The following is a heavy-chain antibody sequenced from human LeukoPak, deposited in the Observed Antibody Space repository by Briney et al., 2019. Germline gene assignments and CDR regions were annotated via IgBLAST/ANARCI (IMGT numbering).Heavy chain of an antibody. Sequence: KSSETLSLTCTVSGGSISSSSYYWGWIRQPPGKGLEWIGSIYYSGSTNYNPSLKSRVTISVDTSKNQFSLKLSSVTAADTAVYYCARVLPWELDAFDIWGQGTMVTVSS. V-gene: IGHV4-39*07. D-gene: IGHD1-26*01. J-gene: IGHJ3*02. CDR1: GGSISSSSYY. CDR2: IYYSGST. CDR3: ARVLPWELDAFDI.